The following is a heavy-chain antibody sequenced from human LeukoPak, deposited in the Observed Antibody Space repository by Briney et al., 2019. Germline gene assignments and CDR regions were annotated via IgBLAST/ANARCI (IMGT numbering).Heavy chain of an antibody. CDR3: GGFGYEAAVGL. Sequence: PGGSLRLSCAASGFMFSTYWMTWVRQAPGKGPEWVANIKPDGSETYYVDSVKGRFTISRDNTKNLLYLQMNSLRGEDAAVYYCGGFGYEAAVGLWGQGTLVTVSS. CDR1: GFMFSTYW. V-gene: IGHV3-7*01. D-gene: IGHD6-13*01. CDR2: IKPDGSET. J-gene: IGHJ4*02.